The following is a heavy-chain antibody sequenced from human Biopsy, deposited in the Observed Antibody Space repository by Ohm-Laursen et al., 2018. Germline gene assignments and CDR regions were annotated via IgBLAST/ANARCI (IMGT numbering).Heavy chain of an antibody. D-gene: IGHD2-8*01. CDR1: GYIFTGYY. CDR3: ARLTRSTPTTGV. V-gene: IGHV1-2*02. Sequence: ASVKVSCKASGYIFTGYYMHWVRQAPGQGLEWMGWLNTNSGDTEYAENFQGGVTMTRDTSISTAYMELSRLRSDDTAVYYCARLTRSTPTTGVWGQGTLVTVSS. CDR2: LNTNSGDT. J-gene: IGHJ4*02.